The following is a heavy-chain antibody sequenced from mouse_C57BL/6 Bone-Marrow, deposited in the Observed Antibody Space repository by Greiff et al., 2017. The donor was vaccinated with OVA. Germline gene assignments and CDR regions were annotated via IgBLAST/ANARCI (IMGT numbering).Heavy chain of an antibody. CDR1: GYSITSGYY. V-gene: IGHV3-6*01. CDR3: AREVYSPLRYWYFDV. D-gene: IGHD1-1*01. J-gene: IGHJ1*03. Sequence: EVKLVESGPGLVKPSQSLSLTCSVTGYSITSGYYWTWIRPLPGTQLEWLGYISYDGRNNYNPSLKNRISITRDTSKNQFFLKLNSVTTEDTSTDYCAREVYSPLRYWYFDVWGTGTTVTVSS. CDR2: ISYDGRN.